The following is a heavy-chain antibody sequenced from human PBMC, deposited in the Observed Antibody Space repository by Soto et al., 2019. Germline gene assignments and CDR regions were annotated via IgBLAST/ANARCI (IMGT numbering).Heavy chain of an antibody. CDR1: GFTFSSYA. Sequence: GGSLRLSCAASGFTFSSYAMSWVRQAPGKGLEWVSAISGSGGRTYYADSVKGRFTISRDNSKNTLYLQMNSLRAEDTAVYYCANGPWSAAGLTLYYFDYWGQGTLVTVSS. J-gene: IGHJ4*02. V-gene: IGHV3-23*01. D-gene: IGHD6-13*01. CDR3: ANGPWSAAGLTLYYFDY. CDR2: ISGSGGRT.